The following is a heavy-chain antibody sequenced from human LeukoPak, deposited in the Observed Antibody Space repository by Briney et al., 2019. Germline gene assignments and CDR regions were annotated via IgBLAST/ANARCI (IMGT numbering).Heavy chain of an antibody. V-gene: IGHV3-30-3*01. CDR2: ISYDGSNK. Sequence: PGGSLRLSCAASGFTVSSNYMSWVRQAPGKGLEWVALISYDGSNKYYEDSVKGRFTISRDNSKNTLYLQMNSLRAEDTAVYYCARDRNYYGSRYFGMDVWGQGTTVTVSS. CDR1: GFTVSSNY. J-gene: IGHJ6*02. D-gene: IGHD3-10*01. CDR3: ARDRNYYGSRYFGMDV.